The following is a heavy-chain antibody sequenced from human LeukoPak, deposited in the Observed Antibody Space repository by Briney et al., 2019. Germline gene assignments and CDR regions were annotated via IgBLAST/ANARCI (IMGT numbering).Heavy chain of an antibody. Sequence: SETLSLTCAVYGGSFSGYYWSWIRQPPGKGLEWIGEVNHSGSTNYNPSLKSRVTISVDTSKNQFSLKLSSVTAADTAVYYCARRSGSSWTGYFDSWGQGTLGTVSS. V-gene: IGHV4-34*01. D-gene: IGHD6-13*01. CDR1: GGSFSGYY. CDR3: ARRSGSSWTGYFDS. CDR2: VNHSGST. J-gene: IGHJ4*02.